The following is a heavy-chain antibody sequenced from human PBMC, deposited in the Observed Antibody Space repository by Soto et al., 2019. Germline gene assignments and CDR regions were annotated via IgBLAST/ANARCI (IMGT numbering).Heavy chain of an antibody. J-gene: IGHJ4*02. D-gene: IGHD4-17*01. CDR1: GDSISSGGYY. CDR2: IYYSGST. Sequence: SETLSLTCTVSGDSISSGGYYWSWIRQHPGKGLEWIGYIYYSGSTYYNPSLKSRVTISVDTSKSQFSLKLSSVTAADTAVYYCARGRDGGAAFWGQGTLDTVSS. V-gene: IGHV4-31*03. CDR3: ARGRDGGAAF.